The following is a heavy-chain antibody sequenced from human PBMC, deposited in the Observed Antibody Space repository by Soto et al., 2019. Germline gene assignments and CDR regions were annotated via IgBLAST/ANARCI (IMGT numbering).Heavy chain of an antibody. V-gene: IGHV1-69*13. CDR3: ARSAPMDAGDKYYYDF. D-gene: IGHD3-16*01. Sequence: GASVKVSFKASGGTFSTFGISWLRQAPGQGLEWTGGIIPFFGTAKYSQKFEDRISITADESTNTVYMDLRSLTSEDTAIYYCARSAPMDAGDKYYYDFWGQGALVTVSS. CDR1: GGTFSTFG. J-gene: IGHJ4*02. CDR2: IIPFFGTA.